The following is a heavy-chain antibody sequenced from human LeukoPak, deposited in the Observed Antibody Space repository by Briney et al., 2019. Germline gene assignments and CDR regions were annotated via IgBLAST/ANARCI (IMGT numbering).Heavy chain of an antibody. J-gene: IGHJ4*02. CDR1: GYTFTSYD. V-gene: IGHV1-8*01. CDR2: MNPNSGNT. Sequence: ASVKVSCKASGYTFTSYDINWVRQATGQGLEWMGWMNPNSGNTGYAQKFQGRVTMTRNNSISTAYMELSSMRSEDTAVYYCAREDGSGSYTFLDYWGQGTLVTVSS. CDR3: AREDGSGSYTFLDY. D-gene: IGHD3-10*01.